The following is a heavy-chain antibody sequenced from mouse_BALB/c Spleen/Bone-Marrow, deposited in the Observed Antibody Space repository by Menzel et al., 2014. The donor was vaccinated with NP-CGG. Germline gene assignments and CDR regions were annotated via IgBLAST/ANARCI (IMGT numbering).Heavy chain of an antibody. J-gene: IGHJ2*01. CDR1: GFTFTDYY. Sequence: EVKLVESGGGLVQPEGSLRLSCATSGFTFTDYYMSWVRQPPGKALEWLVFIRNKAYGYTTEYSASVKGRFTISRDNSQNILYLQMNTLRAEDSATYYCARDMGGLLFDSWGQGTTLSVSS. D-gene: IGHD1-1*01. CDR2: IRNKAYGYTT. V-gene: IGHV7-3*02. CDR3: ARDMGGLLFDS.